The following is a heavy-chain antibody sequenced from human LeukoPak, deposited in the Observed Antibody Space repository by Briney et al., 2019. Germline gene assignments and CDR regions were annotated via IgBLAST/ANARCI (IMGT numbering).Heavy chain of an antibody. CDR3: ARDMTRNEDY. D-gene: IGHD2-2*01. V-gene: IGHV3-74*01. Sequence: GGSLRLSCADSGFTFSRYWMHWVRQPPGKGLVWVSRLNEEGSITNYADSVKGRFTVSRDNAKHTVYLEMNSLRVEDTAVYYCARDMTRNEDYWGQGIPVTVSS. CDR2: LNEEGSIT. J-gene: IGHJ4*02. CDR1: GFTFSRYW.